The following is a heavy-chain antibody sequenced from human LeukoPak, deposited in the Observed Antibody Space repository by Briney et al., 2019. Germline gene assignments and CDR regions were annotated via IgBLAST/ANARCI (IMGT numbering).Heavy chain of an antibody. CDR2: IKQDGSER. V-gene: IGHV3-7*05. CDR1: GFTLSRYW. D-gene: IGHD3-16*01. J-gene: IGHJ3*02. CDR3: ARGGSYALGAFDI. Sequence: PGGSLRLSCAASGFTLSRYWMSWVRQAPGKGLEWVANIKQDGSERYYVDSVRGRFTISRDNAKNSLHLQMNSLRAEDTAVFYCARGGSYALGAFDIWGQGTMVTVSS.